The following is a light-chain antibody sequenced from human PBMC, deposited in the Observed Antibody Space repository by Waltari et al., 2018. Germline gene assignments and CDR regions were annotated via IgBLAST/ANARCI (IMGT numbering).Light chain of an antibody. CDR2: GAI. J-gene: IGKJ2*01. Sequence: EIVLTQSPGTLSLSPGERAALSCRASQSVSSRSLAWYQQRPAQAPRLLMSGAISMAADIPDRFSGSGSGTDFTLTISRLEPEDFAVYYCQHYDASRGMYTFGQGTRLE. V-gene: IGKV3-20*01. CDR1: QSVSSRS. CDR3: QHYDASRGMYT.